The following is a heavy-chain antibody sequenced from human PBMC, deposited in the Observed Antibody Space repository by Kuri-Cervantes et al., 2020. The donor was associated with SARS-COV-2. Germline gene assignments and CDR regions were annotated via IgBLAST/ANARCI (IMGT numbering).Heavy chain of an antibody. J-gene: IGHJ4*02. D-gene: IGHD3-22*01. V-gene: IGHV1-69*04. CDR1: GGTFSSYA. Sequence: VKVSCKASGGTFSSYAISWVRQAPGQGLEWMGRIIPILGIANYAQKFQGRVTITADKSTSTAYMELSSLRSEDTAVYYCASVPTSSYYLLWGQGTLVTVSS. CDR3: ASVPTSSYYLL. CDR2: IIPILGIA.